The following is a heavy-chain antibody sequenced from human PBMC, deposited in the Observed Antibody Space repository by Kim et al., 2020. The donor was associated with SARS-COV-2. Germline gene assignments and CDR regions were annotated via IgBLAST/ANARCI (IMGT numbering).Heavy chain of an antibody. J-gene: IGHJ6*02. CDR3: ARYHFDFWSGNLGMDV. D-gene: IGHD3-3*01. V-gene: IGHV4-59*01. Sequence: SLKSRVTISVDTSKNQFSLKLSSVTAADTAVYYCARYHFDFWSGNLGMDVWGQGTTVTVSS.